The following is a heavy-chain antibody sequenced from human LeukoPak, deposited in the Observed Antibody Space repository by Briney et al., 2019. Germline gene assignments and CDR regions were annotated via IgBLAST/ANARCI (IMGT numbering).Heavy chain of an antibody. D-gene: IGHD6-13*01. CDR3: ARGGIAAADNWFDP. Sequence: ASVKVSCKASGGTFSSYAISWVRQAPGQGLEWMGRIIPILGIANYAQKFQGRVTITADKSTSTAYMELSSLRSEGTAVYYCARGGIAAADNWFDPWGQGTLVTVSS. J-gene: IGHJ5*02. CDR2: IIPILGIA. V-gene: IGHV1-69*04. CDR1: GGTFSSYA.